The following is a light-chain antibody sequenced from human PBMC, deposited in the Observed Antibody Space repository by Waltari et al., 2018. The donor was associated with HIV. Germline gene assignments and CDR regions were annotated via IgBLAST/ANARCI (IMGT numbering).Light chain of an antibody. J-gene: IGKJ3*01. CDR3: LQSFKTPLT. Sequence: DIQMTQSPHSLSASVGDRVTLTCRASEDINKYLNWFQQKPGQAPKPLIHGASRLESGVPSRFRGSGSGTDFSLTISSLQPEDFATYYCLQSFKTPLTFGPGTKVDIK. CDR2: GAS. V-gene: IGKV1-39*01. CDR1: EDINKY.